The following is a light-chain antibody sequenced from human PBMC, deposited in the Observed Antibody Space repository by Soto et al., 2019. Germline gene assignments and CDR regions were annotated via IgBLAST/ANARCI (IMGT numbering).Light chain of an antibody. CDR3: SAWDDRLTGVV. CDR2: SKD. CDR1: SSNIATNT. V-gene: IGLV1-44*01. J-gene: IGLJ3*02. Sequence: QSVLTQPPSPSGTPGQRVTISSSGSSSNIATNTVNWYQQLPGTAPKLLIYSKDQRPSGVPDRFSGSKSGTSASLAISGLQSEDEADYYWSAWDDRLTGVVVGGGTKLTVI.